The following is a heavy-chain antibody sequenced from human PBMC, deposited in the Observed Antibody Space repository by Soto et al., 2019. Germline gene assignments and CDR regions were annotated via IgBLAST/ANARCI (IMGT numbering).Heavy chain of an antibody. CDR2: INIDGSST. J-gene: IGHJ3*02. CDR3: ARFRVPI. D-gene: IGHD3-3*01. Sequence: PGGSLRLSCAASGFTFGRYWMHWVRQAPGEGLVWVSRINIDGSSTNYADSVKGRFTISRDNAKNTLYLQMNSLRAEDTAIYYCARFRVPIWGQGTMVTVSS. CDR1: GFTFGRYW. V-gene: IGHV3-74*01.